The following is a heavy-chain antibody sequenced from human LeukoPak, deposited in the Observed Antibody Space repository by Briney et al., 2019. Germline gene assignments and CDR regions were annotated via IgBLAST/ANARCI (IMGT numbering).Heavy chain of an antibody. J-gene: IGHJ6*02. CDR3: AKESVIYGDYAARGMDV. Sequence: ASVKVSCKASGYAFSDYYMHWVRQAPGQGLEWMGWIDPTSGDTKYAHKFQGRVSMTRDTSISTADMEVNSLRPEDTAVYYCAKESVIYGDYAARGMDVWGQGTTVTVSS. V-gene: IGHV1-2*02. CDR2: IDPTSGDT. D-gene: IGHD4-17*01. CDR1: GYAFSDYY.